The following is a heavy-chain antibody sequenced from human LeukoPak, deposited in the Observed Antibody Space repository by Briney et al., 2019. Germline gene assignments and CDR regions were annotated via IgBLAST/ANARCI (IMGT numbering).Heavy chain of an antibody. V-gene: IGHV4-34*01. Sequence: SETLSLTCAVYGGSFSGYYWSWIRQPPGKGLEWIGEINHSGSTNYNPSLKSRVTISVDTSKNQFSLKLSSVTAADTAVYCCARGRGYSYGLFDYWGQGTLVTVSS. J-gene: IGHJ4*02. CDR2: INHSGST. D-gene: IGHD5-18*01. CDR3: ARGRGYSYGLFDY. CDR1: GGSFSGYY.